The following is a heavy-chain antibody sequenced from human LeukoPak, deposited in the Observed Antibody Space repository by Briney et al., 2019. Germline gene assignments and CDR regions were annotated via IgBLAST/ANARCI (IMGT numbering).Heavy chain of an antibody. CDR2: LSASGGLT. V-gene: IGHV3-23*01. J-gene: IGHJ4*02. D-gene: IGHD4-11*01. Sequence: KAGGSLRLSCAAFGFTFSSYAMSWVRQAPGKGLEWVSGLSASGGLTYYADSVKGRFTISRDNSKNTLYLQMNSLRADDTAVYYCAKGGSSYSEMDYWGQGTLVTVSS. CDR1: GFTFSSYA. CDR3: AKGGSSYSEMDY.